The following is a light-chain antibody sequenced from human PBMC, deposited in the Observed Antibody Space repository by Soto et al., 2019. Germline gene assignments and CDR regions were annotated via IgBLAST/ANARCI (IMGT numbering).Light chain of an antibody. J-gene: IGLJ2*01. V-gene: IGLV4-69*01. Sequence: QLVLTQSPSASASLGASVKLTCTLSSGHSSYAIAWHQQQPGKGPRYLMKLNSDGSHSKGDGIPDRLSGSSSGAERYLTISSLQSEDEADYYCQTWGTGIVVFGGGTKVTVL. CDR1: SGHSSYA. CDR3: QTWGTGIVV. CDR2: LNSDGSH.